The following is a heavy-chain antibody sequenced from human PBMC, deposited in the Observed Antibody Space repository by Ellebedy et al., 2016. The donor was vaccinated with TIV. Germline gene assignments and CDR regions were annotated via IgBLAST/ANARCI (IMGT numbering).Heavy chain of an antibody. V-gene: IGHV3-7*01. J-gene: IGHJ4*02. D-gene: IGHD3-3*02. CDR2: IKEDGSEK. CDR3: ARAHF. CDR1: GFTFRSEW. Sequence: GESLKISCVASGFTFRSEWMSWVRQAPGKGLEWVANIKEDGSEKDYVDLVKGRFTISRDNAKNSLYLQMKNLRVEDTAVYYCARAHFWGQGTLVTVSS.